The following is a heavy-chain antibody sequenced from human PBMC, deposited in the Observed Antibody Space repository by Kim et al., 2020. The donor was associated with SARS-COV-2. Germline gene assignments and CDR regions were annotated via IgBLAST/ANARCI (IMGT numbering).Heavy chain of an antibody. CDR1: GFTFSNAW. CDR3: TTETSYHYYFDY. V-gene: IGHV3-15*01. CDR2: IKSKTDGGTT. J-gene: IGHJ4*02. Sequence: GGSLRLSCAASGFTFSNAWMSWVRQAPGKGLEWVGRIKSKTDGGTTDYAAPVQGRFTISRDDKKNTLYLQMNSLKTEDKAVYYCTTETSYHYYFDYWGQGTLVTVSS. D-gene: IGHD1-26*01.